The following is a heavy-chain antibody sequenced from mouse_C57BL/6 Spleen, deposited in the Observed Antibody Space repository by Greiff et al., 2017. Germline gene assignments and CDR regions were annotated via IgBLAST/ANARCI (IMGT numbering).Heavy chain of an antibody. CDR2: IDPSDSYT. CDR1: GYTFTSYW. CDR3: ATMVTTRGLFGS. D-gene: IGHD2-2*01. J-gene: IGHJ2*01. V-gene: IGHV1-69*01. Sequence: QVQLQQPGAELVMPGASVKLSCKASGYTFTSYWMHWVKQRPGQGLEWIGEIDPSDSYTNYNQKFKGKSTLTVDKSSSTAYLQHSSLTSAASAVYYCATMVTTRGLFGSWGESNTHSASS.